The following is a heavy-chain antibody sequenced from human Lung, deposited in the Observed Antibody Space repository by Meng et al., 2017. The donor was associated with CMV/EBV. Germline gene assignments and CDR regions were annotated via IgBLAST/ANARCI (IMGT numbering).Heavy chain of an antibody. CDR3: AREVAYDFWSGYNWVDP. CDR1: GFTFSDYY. V-gene: IGHV3-11*01. D-gene: IGHD3-3*01. CDR2: ISSSGSTI. Sequence: SXKISXXASGFTFSDYYMSWIRQAPGKGLEWVSYISSSGSTIYYADSVKGRFTISRDNAKNSLYLQMNSLRAEDTAVYYCAREVAYDFWSGYNWVDPWGQGTLVXVSS. J-gene: IGHJ5*02.